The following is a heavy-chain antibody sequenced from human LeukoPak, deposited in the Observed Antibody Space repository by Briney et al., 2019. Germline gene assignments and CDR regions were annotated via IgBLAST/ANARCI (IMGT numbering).Heavy chain of an antibody. V-gene: IGHV3-53*01. J-gene: IGHJ4*02. CDR3: ATSRGSWPDYFDY. D-gene: IGHD6-13*01. CDR1: GFTVSSNY. Sequence: GGSRRLSCAASGFTVSSNYMSWVRQAPGKGLEWVSLIYSGGSTYYADSVKGRFTISRDNSKDTPYLQMNSLRAEDTAVYYCATSRGSWPDYFDYWGQGTLVTVSS. CDR2: IYSGGST.